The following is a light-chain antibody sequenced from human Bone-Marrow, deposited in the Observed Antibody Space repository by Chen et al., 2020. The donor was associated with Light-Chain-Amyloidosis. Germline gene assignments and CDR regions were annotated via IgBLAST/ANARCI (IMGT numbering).Light chain of an antibody. CDR3: SSITDTTTWV. CDR2: DVN. J-gene: IGLJ3*02. Sequence: QSALTQPASVSGSPGQSITISCPGSISDIGSNKSVSWYQQYPDKAPQLIIYDVNNRPSGVSNRFSGSKSGSTAALTISGLLAEDEAIDYCSSITDTTTWVFGGGTKVTVL. V-gene: IGLV2-14*03. CDR1: ISDIGSNKS.